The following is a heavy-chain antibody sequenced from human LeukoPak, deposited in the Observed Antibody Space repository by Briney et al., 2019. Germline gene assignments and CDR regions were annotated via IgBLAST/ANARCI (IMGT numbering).Heavy chain of an antibody. CDR2: ISGSGGSA. V-gene: IGHV3-23*01. J-gene: IGHJ4*02. D-gene: IGHD6-6*01. CDR1: GFTFSSFE. Sequence: GGSLRLSCAASGFTFSSFEMSWVRQAPGKGLEWVSAISGSGGSAYYADSVKGRFTISRDNAKNSLYLQMNSLRAEDTALYYCAKDLPLYSSSSGLDYWGQGTLVTVSS. CDR3: AKDLPLYSSSSGLDY.